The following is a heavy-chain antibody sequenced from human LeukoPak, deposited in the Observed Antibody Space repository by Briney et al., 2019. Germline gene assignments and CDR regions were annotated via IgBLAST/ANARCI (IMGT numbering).Heavy chain of an antibody. CDR1: GFTFSTYG. CDR3: AKDGGYGYSSPRYYFDY. J-gene: IGHJ4*02. V-gene: IGHV3-30*02. D-gene: IGHD6-13*01. Sequence: PGGSLRLSCAASGFTFSTYGMHWVRQAPGKGLEWMAFIRYDGSDKYYADSVKGRFTISRDNSKNTLYLQMNSLRAEDTAVYYCAKDGGYGYSSPRYYFDYWGQGTLVTVSS. CDR2: IRYDGSDK.